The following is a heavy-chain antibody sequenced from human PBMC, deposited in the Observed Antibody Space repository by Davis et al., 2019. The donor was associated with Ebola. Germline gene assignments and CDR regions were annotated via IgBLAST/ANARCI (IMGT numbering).Heavy chain of an antibody. CDR3: ARVGVLGSWDY. Sequence: AASVKVTCKASGYIFIDYYMHWVRQAPRQGLEWLGWINPNSGGTNSAQKFLGWVTMTRDTSIITAYMELSRLRSADTAVYYCARVGVLGSWDYWGQGTLVTVSS. CDR1: GYIFIDYY. J-gene: IGHJ4*02. CDR2: INPNSGGT. D-gene: IGHD3-10*01. V-gene: IGHV1-2*04.